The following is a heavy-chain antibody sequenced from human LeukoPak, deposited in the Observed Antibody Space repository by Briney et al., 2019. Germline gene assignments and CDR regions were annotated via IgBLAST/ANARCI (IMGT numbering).Heavy chain of an antibody. CDR2: IKQDGSEK. CDR1: GFTFSSYW. D-gene: IGHD3-3*01. V-gene: IGHV3-7*01. J-gene: IGHJ4*02. CDR3: ARDGPEDDFWSGPYPPYFDY. Sequence: PGGSLRLSCAASGFTFSSYWMSWVRQAPGKGLEWVANIKQDGSEKYYVDSVKGRFTISRDNAKNSLYLQMNSLRAVDTAVYYCARDGPEDDFWSGPYPPYFDYWGQGTLVTVSS.